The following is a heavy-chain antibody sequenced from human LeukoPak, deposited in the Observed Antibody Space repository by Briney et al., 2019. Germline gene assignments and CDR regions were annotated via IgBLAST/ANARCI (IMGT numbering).Heavy chain of an antibody. CDR3: ARDSYTFGGVIPRDYFDY. CDR2: IRSKANSYAT. Sequence: GGSLRLSCAASGFTLSGSAMHWVRQASGKGLEWVGRIRSKANSYATAYAASVKGRFTISRDDSKNTAYLQMNSLRAEDTAVYYCARDSYTFGGVIPRDYFDYWGQGTLVTVSS. D-gene: IGHD3-16*02. J-gene: IGHJ4*02. CDR1: GFTLSGSA. V-gene: IGHV3-73*01.